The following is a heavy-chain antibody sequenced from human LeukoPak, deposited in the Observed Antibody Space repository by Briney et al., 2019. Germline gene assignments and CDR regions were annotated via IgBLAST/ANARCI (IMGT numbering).Heavy chain of an antibody. V-gene: IGHV4-31*03. J-gene: IGHJ5*02. Sequence: SETLSLTCTVSGGSISSGGYYWSWIRQHPGKGLEWIGYIYYSGSTYYNPSLKSRVTISVDTSKNQFSLKLRSVTAADTAVYYCARGVLHWFDPWGQGTLVTVSS. CDR2: IYYSGST. CDR3: ARGVLHWFDP. CDR1: GGSISSGGYY.